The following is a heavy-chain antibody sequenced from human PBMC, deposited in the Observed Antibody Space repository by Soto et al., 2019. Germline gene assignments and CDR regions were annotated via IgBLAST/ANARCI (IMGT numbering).Heavy chain of an antibody. CDR1: GFIFISHW. CDR3: VRDNNWSFDY. J-gene: IGHJ4*02. CDR2: IGPDGSNI. Sequence: PWGSLRLSCAASGFIFISHWMHLFRQAPGKGLVGVSHIGPDGSNIWEADSVQGRFTISRDNARNRLYLQMNSPRDEDTAIYYCVRDNNWSFDYWGQGILVTVSS. D-gene: IGHD1-1*01. V-gene: IGHV3-74*01.